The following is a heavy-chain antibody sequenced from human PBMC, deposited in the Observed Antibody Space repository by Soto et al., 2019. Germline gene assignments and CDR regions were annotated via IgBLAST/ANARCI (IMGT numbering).Heavy chain of an antibody. V-gene: IGHV1-46*01. CDR3: ARGDGRGSSGFYYYYGMDV. CDR1: GYTFPNYY. CDR2: INPSGGST. D-gene: IGHD6-25*01. J-gene: IGHJ6*02. Sequence: QVQLVQSGAEVKKPGASVKVSCKASGYTFPNYYMHWVRQAPRQGLEWMGIINPSGGSTSYAQKSQGRVTMTSDTSTSTVYMELSSLRSEDTAVYYCARGDGRGSSGFYYYYGMDVWGHGTTVTVSS.